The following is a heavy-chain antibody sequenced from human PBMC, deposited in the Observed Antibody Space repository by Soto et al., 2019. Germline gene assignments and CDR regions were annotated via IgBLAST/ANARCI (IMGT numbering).Heavy chain of an antibody. V-gene: IGHV5-51*01. Sequence: GESLKISCKGSGYSFTTYWIAWVRQMPGKGLERMGIIYPGDSDTRYSPSFQGQVTISADKSINTAYLQWSSLKASDSAIYYCARPFDTSGWYDHWGQGTLVTVSS. CDR1: GYSFTTYW. D-gene: IGHD6-19*01. CDR3: ARPFDTSGWYDH. CDR2: IYPGDSDT. J-gene: IGHJ5*02.